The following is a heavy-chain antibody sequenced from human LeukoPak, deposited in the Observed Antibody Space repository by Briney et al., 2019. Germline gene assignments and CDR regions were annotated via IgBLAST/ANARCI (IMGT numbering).Heavy chain of an antibody. J-gene: IGHJ4*02. V-gene: IGHV5-51*01. CDR2: IYPGDSDT. CDR3: ARHNMVRGVIIHTDY. CDR1: GYSFTSYW. Sequence: GESLKISCKGSGYSFTSYWIGWVRQMPGKGLEWMGIIYPGDSDTRHSPSFQGQVTISADKSISTAYLQWSSLRASDTAMYYCARHNMVRGVIIHTDYWGQGTLVTVSS. D-gene: IGHD3-10*01.